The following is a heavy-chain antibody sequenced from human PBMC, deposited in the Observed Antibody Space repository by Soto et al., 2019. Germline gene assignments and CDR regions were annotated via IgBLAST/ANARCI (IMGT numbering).Heavy chain of an antibody. CDR1: GGTFSSYA. J-gene: IGHJ6*02. D-gene: IGHD5-18*01. V-gene: IGHV1-69*01. CDR3: ARVDTAMVPGYYYGMDV. CDR2: IIPIFGTA. Sequence: VKVSCKASGGTFSSYAISWVRQAPGQGLEWMGGIIPIFGTANYAQKFQGRVTITADESTSTAYMELSSLRSEDTAVYYCARVDTAMVPGYYYGMDVWGQGTTVTVSS.